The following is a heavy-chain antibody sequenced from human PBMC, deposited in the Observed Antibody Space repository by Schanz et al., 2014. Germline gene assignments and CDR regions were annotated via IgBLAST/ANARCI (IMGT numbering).Heavy chain of an antibody. D-gene: IGHD2-2*01. CDR2: MSGSGSTA. V-gene: IGHV3-23*01. CDR1: GFTFFGSFA. Sequence: EVQLLESGGGLVQPGGSLRLSCVASGFTFFGSFAMSWVRQAPGKGLEWVSGMSGSGSTADYADSVKGRFTISRDNSKNSLFLQMNSLSAEDTAVYYCAKVAPAATYLDSWGLGTLVTVSS. CDR3: AKVAPAATYLDS. J-gene: IGHJ4*02.